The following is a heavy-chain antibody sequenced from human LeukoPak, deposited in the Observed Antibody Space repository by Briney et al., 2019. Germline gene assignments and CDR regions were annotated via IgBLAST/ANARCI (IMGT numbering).Heavy chain of an antibody. CDR3: AKGVTTVRIYYHGMDV. CDR1: GFTFSSCA. V-gene: IGHV3-23*01. D-gene: IGHD4-17*01. Sequence: WGSLRLSCAASGFTFSSCAMSWVRQAPGKGLEWVSLNGGSGDSRYYADSVKGRFTISRDNAKNTLWLQMNSLRAEDTAVYYCAKGVTTVRIYYHGMDVWGQGTTVTVSS. CDR2: NGGSGDSR. J-gene: IGHJ6*02.